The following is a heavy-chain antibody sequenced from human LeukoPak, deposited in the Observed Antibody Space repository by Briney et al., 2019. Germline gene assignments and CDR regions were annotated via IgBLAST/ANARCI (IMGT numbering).Heavy chain of an antibody. CDR3: ARETRITIFGVVRHFDL. CDR1: GDSVSSNSAS. Sequence: SQTLSLTCAISGDSVSSNSASWNWIRQSPSRGLEWLGRTYYRFKWYNEYAVSVKSRLTINPDTSKNQFSLQLSSVTAADTAVYYRARETRITIFGVVRHFDLWGRGTLVTVSS. V-gene: IGHV6-1*01. D-gene: IGHD3-3*01. CDR2: TYYRFKWYN. J-gene: IGHJ2*01.